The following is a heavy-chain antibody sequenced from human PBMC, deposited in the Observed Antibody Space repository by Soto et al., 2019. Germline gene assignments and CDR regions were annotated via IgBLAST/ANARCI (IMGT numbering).Heavy chain of an antibody. Sequence: SETLSLTCTVTGGSIDNYYWSWIRQPAGKGLEWIGRTYITGSTNYNPSLKSRVSMSLDTSKNQFSLKLTSVTAADTAAYYCARDHHYYGWGSSNPFDSWGQGTLVTVSS. V-gene: IGHV4-4*07. J-gene: IGHJ4*02. D-gene: IGHD3-10*01. CDR1: GGSIDNYY. CDR2: TYITGST. CDR3: ARDHHYYGWGSSNPFDS.